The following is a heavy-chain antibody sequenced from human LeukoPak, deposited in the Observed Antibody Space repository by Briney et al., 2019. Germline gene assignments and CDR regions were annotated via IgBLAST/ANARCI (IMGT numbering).Heavy chain of an antibody. CDR3: ARRNAMDV. CDR2: INRDGSER. J-gene: IGHJ6*02. V-gene: IGHV3-7*03. CDR1: GFTFSNYW. Sequence: GGSPRLSCAASGFTFSNYWMTWVRQAPGKGLEWVANINRDGSERYYVDSVKGRFTISRDDAKSSLYLQMNSLRAEDTAVYYCARRNAMDVWGQGTTVIVSS.